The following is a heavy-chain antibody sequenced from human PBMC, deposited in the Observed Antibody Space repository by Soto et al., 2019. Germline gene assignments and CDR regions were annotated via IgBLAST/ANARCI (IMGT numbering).Heavy chain of an antibody. J-gene: IGHJ3*02. Sequence: QLQLQESGPGLVKPSETLSLTCTVSGGSISSSSYYWGWIRQPPGKGLEWIGSIYYSGSTYYNPPRNRRVTISADTSKNQFSLELSSVTAADTAVYYCARRKSRRGHAFDIWGPGTMVTVSS. CDR3: ARRKSRRGHAFDI. D-gene: IGHD2-2*01. CDR1: GGSISSSSYY. CDR2: IYYSGST. V-gene: IGHV4-39*01.